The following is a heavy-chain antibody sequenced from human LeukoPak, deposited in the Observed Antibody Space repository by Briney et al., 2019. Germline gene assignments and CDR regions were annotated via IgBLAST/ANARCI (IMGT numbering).Heavy chain of an antibody. Sequence: ASVKVSCKASGYTFTSYDINWVRQATGQGLEWMGWMNPNSGNTGYAQKFQGRVTMTRNTSISTAYMELSSLRSEDTAVYYCARGNYDSSGYLLYYYYGMDVWGQGTTVTVSS. J-gene: IGHJ6*02. V-gene: IGHV1-8*01. CDR3: ARGNYDSSGYLLYYYYGMDV. CDR1: GYTFTSYD. CDR2: MNPNSGNT. D-gene: IGHD3-22*01.